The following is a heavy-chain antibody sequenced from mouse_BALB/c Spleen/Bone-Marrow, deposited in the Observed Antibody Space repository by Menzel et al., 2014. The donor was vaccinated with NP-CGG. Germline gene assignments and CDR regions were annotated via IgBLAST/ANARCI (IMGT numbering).Heavy chain of an antibody. CDR1: GYTFTSYY. CDR2: INPSNVDT. Sequence: QVQLQQSGAELVKPGASVKLSCKASGYTFTSYYMFWVKQRPGQGLEWIGEINPSNVDTNFNEKFKSKATLTVDKSSNTAYMQLSSLTSEDSAVYYCSRGYYSSTYYYAMDYWGQGTSVTVSS. CDR3: SRGYYSSTYYYAMDY. J-gene: IGHJ4*01. D-gene: IGHD1-1*01. V-gene: IGHV1S81*02.